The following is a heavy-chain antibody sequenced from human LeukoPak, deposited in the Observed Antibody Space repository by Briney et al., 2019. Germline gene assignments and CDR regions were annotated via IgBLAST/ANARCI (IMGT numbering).Heavy chain of an antibody. J-gene: IGHJ4*02. D-gene: IGHD3-22*01. V-gene: IGHV3-30*02. CDR3: AKGGYEYDSSGHNYFDY. Sequence: SGGSLRLSCAASGFNFNSYGMHWVRQAPGKGLEWVAFIRYDGSKKYYADSVKGRFTISRDNSKNTLSLQMNSLRVEGTAVYYCAKGGYEYDSSGHNYFDYWGQGTLVTVSS. CDR1: GFNFNSYG. CDR2: IRYDGSKK.